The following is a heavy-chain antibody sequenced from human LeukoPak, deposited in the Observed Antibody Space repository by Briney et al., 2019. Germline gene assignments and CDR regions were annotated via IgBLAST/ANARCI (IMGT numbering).Heavy chain of an antibody. Sequence: ASVKVSCKASGYTFTGYYMHWLRQAPGQPLEWMGWINPNSGGTNYAQKFQGRVTMTRDTSISTAYMELSRLRSDDTAVYYCARTTYSSGWFDYWGQGTLVTVSS. J-gene: IGHJ5*01. D-gene: IGHD6-19*01. CDR1: GYTFTGYY. CDR2: INPNSGGT. CDR3: ARTTYSSGWFDY. V-gene: IGHV1-2*02.